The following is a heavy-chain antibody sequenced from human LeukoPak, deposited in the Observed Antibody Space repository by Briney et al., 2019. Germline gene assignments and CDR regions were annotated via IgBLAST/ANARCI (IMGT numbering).Heavy chain of an antibody. V-gene: IGHV3-11*01. CDR3: ARDFDYYDDSGYQTYYFDY. Sequence: GGSLRLSRAASGFTFSDYYMSWIRQAPGKGLEWVSYISSSGSTIFYADSVKGRFTISRDNAKNSLYLQMNSLRAEDTAVYYCARDFDYYDDSGYQTYYFDYWGQGTLVTVSS. CDR1: GFTFSDYY. D-gene: IGHD3-22*01. CDR2: ISSSGSTI. J-gene: IGHJ4*02.